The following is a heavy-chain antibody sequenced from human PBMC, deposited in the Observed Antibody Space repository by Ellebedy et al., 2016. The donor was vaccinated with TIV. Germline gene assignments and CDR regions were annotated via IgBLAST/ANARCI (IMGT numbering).Heavy chain of an antibody. CDR2: ISYDGSNS. CDR1: GFTFSNYA. D-gene: IGHD2-15*01. Sequence: GESLKISCVASGFTFSNYAMHWVRQAPGKGLEWVAVISYDGSNSHYADSVKGRFTISRDNSKNTQYLQINSLRAEDTAVYYCAREIDSPDAYCSGESCYPDYWGQGTLVTVSS. V-gene: IGHV3-30-3*01. J-gene: IGHJ4*02. CDR3: AREIDSPDAYCSGESCYPDY.